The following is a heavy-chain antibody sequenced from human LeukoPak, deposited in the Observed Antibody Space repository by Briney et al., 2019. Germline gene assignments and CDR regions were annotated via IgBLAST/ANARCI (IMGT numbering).Heavy chain of an antibody. Sequence: PEASVKVSCKASGYTFTGYYMHWVRQAPGQGLEWMGRINPNSGGTNYAQKFQGRVTMTRDTSISTAYMELSRLRSDDTAAYYCAREGIVGATNLDYWGQGTLVTVSS. V-gene: IGHV1-2*06. D-gene: IGHD1-26*01. CDR2: INPNSGGT. CDR1: GYTFTGYY. J-gene: IGHJ4*02. CDR3: AREGIVGATNLDY.